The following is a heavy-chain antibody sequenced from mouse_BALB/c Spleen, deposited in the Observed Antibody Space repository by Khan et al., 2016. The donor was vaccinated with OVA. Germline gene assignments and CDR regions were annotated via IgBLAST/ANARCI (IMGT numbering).Heavy chain of an antibody. Sequence: EVQLQESGPGLVKPSQSLSLTCTVTGYSITSNYAWSWIRQFPGNKLEWMGYISYSGSTNYNPSLKSRISVTRDTSENHVFLQLNSVTTEDTATYYCARQNYDGYALDYWGQGTSVTVSS. V-gene: IGHV3-2*02. D-gene: IGHD2-4*01. CDR3: ARQNYDGYALDY. CDR1: GYSITSNYA. CDR2: ISYSGST. J-gene: IGHJ4*01.